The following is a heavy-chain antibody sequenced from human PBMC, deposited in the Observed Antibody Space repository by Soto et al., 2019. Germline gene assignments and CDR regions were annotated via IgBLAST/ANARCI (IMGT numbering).Heavy chain of an antibody. J-gene: IGHJ3*02. V-gene: IGHV3-23*01. D-gene: IGHD3-16*01. CDR3: AKDSVSHNGIYAAFDI. CDR1: GFTFSNYA. Sequence: VQLLESGGGLVQPGGSLRLSCEASGFTFSNYAMSWVRQAPGEGPEWVSTLGGANDVFYADSVKGRFTISRDDSRNTLYPRMDNLRVEDTAIYFCAKDSVSHNGIYAAFDIWGQGTVVTVSS. CDR2: LGGANDV.